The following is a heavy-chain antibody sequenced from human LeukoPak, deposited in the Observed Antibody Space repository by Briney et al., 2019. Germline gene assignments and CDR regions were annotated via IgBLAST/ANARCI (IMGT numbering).Heavy chain of an antibody. CDR3: AKDGFPITNFGVAQEYYYYMDV. Sequence: GGSVRLSCEASGFTFSSYAMSWVRQAPGQGLEWVSAISGSGGSTYYADSVKGRFTISRDNSKNTLYLPMNSLGAEDTAVYYCAKDGFPITNFGVAQEYYYYMDVWGKGTTVTVSS. J-gene: IGHJ6*03. CDR1: GFTFSSYA. D-gene: IGHD3-3*01. CDR2: ISGSGGST. V-gene: IGHV3-23*01.